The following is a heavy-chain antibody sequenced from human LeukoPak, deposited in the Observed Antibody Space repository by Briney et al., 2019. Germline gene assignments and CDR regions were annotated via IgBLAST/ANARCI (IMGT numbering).Heavy chain of an antibody. J-gene: IGHJ5*02. CDR1: GYTFTSYG. CDR3: AREVRSGSLNWFDP. CDR2: ISAYNGNT. V-gene: IGHV1-18*01. Sequence: ASVEVSCKASGYTFTSYGISWVRQAPGQGLEWMGWISAYNGNTTYAQKLQGRVTMTTDTSTSTAYMELRSLRSDDTAVYYCAREVRSGSLNWFDPWGQGTLVTVSS. D-gene: IGHD3-10*01.